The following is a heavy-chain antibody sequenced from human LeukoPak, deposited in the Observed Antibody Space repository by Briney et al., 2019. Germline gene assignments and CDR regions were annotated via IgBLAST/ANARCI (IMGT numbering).Heavy chain of an antibody. Sequence: PGGSLRLSCAASGFSFSSYGMHWVRQAPGKGLEWMAVIWHDGSNKYFADSVKGRFTISRDNSKNTLYLQMNSLRAEDTAVYYCARGNNGNWIDPWGQGTLVTVSS. J-gene: IGHJ5*02. CDR2: IWHDGSNK. V-gene: IGHV3-33*01. CDR3: ARGNNGNWIDP. D-gene: IGHD2-8*01. CDR1: GFSFSSYG.